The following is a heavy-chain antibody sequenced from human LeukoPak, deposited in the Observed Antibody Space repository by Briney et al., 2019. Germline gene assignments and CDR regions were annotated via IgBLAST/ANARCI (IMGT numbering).Heavy chain of an antibody. V-gene: IGHV4-59*12. CDR1: GGSISSYY. CDR3: ARGRSGIDAFDI. CDR2: IFYSGST. Sequence: SETLSLTCTVSGGSISSYYWSWIRQPPGKGLEWIGNIFYSGSTYYSPSLKSRVTISLDTSRNQFSLKLSSVTAADTAVYYCARGRSGIDAFDIWGQGTMVTVSS. D-gene: IGHD3-3*01. J-gene: IGHJ3*02.